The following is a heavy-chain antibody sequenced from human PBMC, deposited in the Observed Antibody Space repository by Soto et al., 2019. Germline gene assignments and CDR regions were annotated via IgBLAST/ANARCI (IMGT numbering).Heavy chain of an antibody. D-gene: IGHD5-18*01. CDR1: GGTIGNLGCY. Sequence: TVFGGTIGNLGCYRGFINKPPGKGLEWIGSIYYSGSTYYNPSLKSRVTISVDTSKNQFSLKLSSVTAADTAVYYCARLTAMVTLYYYGMDVWGQGTTVTVSS. CDR3: ARLTAMVTLYYYGMDV. V-gene: IGHV4-39*01. CDR2: IYYSGST. J-gene: IGHJ6*02.